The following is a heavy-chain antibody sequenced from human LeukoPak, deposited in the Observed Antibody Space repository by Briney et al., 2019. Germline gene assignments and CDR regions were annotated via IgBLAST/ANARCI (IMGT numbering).Heavy chain of an antibody. CDR2: IYYSGST. J-gene: IGHJ4*02. V-gene: IGHV4-59*01. CDR3: ARLYYYDSSGYYFGFDY. Sequence: PSETLSLTCTVSGGSITSYYWSCIRQPPGKGLEWIGYIYYSGSTNYNPSLKSRVTISLDTSKNQFSLNLSSVTAADTAVYYCARLYYYDSSGYYFGFDYWGQGTLVTV. CDR1: GGSITSYY. D-gene: IGHD3-22*01.